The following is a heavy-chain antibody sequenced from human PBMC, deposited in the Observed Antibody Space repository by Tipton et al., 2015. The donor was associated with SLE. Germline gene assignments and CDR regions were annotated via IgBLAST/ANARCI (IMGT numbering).Heavy chain of an antibody. Sequence: QLVQSGAEVKKPGASVKGSCKASGYTFTSYAMHWVRQAPGQRLEWMGWINAGNGNTKYSQKFQGRVTITRDTSASTAYMELSSLRSEDTAVYYCARDRRINSSSPGAFDTWGQGTMVTVSS. CDR3: ARDRRINSSSPGAFDT. D-gene: IGHD6-13*01. J-gene: IGHJ3*02. V-gene: IGHV1-3*01. CDR1: GYTFTSYA. CDR2: INAGNGNT.